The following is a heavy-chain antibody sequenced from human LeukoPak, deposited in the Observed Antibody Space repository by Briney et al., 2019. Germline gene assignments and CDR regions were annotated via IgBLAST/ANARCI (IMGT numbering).Heavy chain of an antibody. D-gene: IGHD3-10*01. Sequence: SETLSLTCTVSGGSISSSSYYWGWIRQPPGKGLEWIGSIYHSGSTYYNPSLKSRVTISVDTSKNQFSLKLSSVTAADTAVYYCARESHCYGSGYFDYWGQGTLVTVSS. CDR3: ARESHCYGSGYFDY. J-gene: IGHJ4*02. V-gene: IGHV4-39*07. CDR2: IYHSGST. CDR1: GGSISSSSYY.